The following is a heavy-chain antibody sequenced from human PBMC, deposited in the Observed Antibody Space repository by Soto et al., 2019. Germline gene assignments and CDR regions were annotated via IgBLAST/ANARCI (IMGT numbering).Heavy chain of an antibody. V-gene: IGHV4-30-4*01. CDR2: IHSSGSI. Sequence: SETLSLTCTVSGGSISSDDYYWSWIRQAPGRCLEWIGYIHSSGSIYYNPSLKSRATMSIDTAGNQFSLKVSSVTVADTAVYYCARDLDGLHDDTSGPFPRPGWGQGTLVTVSS. CDR1: GGSISSDDYY. D-gene: IGHD3-22*01. J-gene: IGHJ1*01. CDR3: ARDLDGLHDDTSGPFPRPG.